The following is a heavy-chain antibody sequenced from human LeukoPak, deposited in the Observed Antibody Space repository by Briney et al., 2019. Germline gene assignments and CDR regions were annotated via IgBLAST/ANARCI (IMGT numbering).Heavy chain of an antibody. J-gene: IGHJ6*03. CDR2: ISAYNGNT. Sequence: ASVKVSCKASGYTFTSYGISWGRQAPGQGHEWRWWISAYNGNTNYAQKLQGRVTMTTDTSTSTAYMELRSLRSDDTAVYYCARDIVVVPAAIQTGRNHYYYYYYMDVWGKGTTVTVSS. D-gene: IGHD2-2*01. V-gene: IGHV1-18*01. CDR3: ARDIVVVPAAIQTGRNHYYYYYYMDV. CDR1: GYTFTSYG.